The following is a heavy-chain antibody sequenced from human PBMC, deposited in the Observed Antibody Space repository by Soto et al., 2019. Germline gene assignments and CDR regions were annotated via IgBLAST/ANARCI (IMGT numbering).Heavy chain of an antibody. CDR1: GGSISSGGYY. V-gene: IGHV4-31*03. D-gene: IGHD7-27*01. CDR2: IYYSGST. J-gene: IGHJ3*02. CDR3: ARPLTGDMWIAFDI. Sequence: PSETLSLTCTVSGGSISSGGYYWSWIRQHPGKGLEWIGYIYYSGSTYYNPSLKSRVTISVDTSKNQFSLKLSSVTAADTAVYYCARPLTGDMWIAFDIWGQGTMVTVSS.